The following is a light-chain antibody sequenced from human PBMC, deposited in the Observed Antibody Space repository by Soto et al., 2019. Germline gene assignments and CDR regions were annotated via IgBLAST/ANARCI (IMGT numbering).Light chain of an antibody. CDR3: CSYAGSSTPYV. J-gene: IGLJ1*01. CDR2: EVS. Sequence: QSALTQPASVSGSPGQSITISCTGTSSDVGSYNLVSWYQQHPGKAPKLMIYEVSKRPSGVSNRFSGSKSGKTASLTISGLQAEDEADYYCCSYAGSSTPYVFGPGTKVTVL. V-gene: IGLV2-23*02. CDR1: SSDVGSYNL.